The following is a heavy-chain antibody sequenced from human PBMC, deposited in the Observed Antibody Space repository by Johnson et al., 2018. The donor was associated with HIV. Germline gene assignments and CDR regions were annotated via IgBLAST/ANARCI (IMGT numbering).Heavy chain of an antibody. CDR1: GFTFDNYG. D-gene: IGHD3/OR15-3a*01. CDR2: IWYDGSNK. V-gene: IGHV3-33*08. Sequence: QVQLVESGGTVVRPGGSLRLSCAASGFTFDNYGMSWVRQAPGKGLEWVAVIWYDGSNKYYADSVKGRFTISRDNSKNTLYLQMNSLRAEDTAVYYCARDRIRISGLVTTLSPDAFDMWGQGTMVSVSS. CDR3: ARDRIRISGLVTTLSPDAFDM. J-gene: IGHJ3*02.